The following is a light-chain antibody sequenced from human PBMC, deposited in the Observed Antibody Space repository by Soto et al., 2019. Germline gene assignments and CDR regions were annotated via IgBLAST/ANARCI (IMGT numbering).Light chain of an antibody. Sequence: EIVLTQSPGTLSLSPWEIATLSCRASQSVSSSYLAWYQQIPGQAPRLLIYGASKRATGIPDRFSGSGPGTDFTLTISRMEPEEFAMYYCQQYGSSPPLTFGGGTKLEIK. CDR3: QQYGSSPPLT. J-gene: IGKJ4*01. CDR2: GAS. V-gene: IGKV3-20*01. CDR1: QSVSSSY.